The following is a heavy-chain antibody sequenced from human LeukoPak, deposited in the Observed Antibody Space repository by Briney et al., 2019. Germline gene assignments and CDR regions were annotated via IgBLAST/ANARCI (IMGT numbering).Heavy chain of an antibody. J-gene: IGHJ4*02. CDR3: ARAYFGYVSGSNFDY. CDR1: GYTFTAYF. CDR2: INPDSGGT. D-gene: IGHD3-10*01. V-gene: IGHV1-2*02. Sequence: ASVTVSCKASGYTFTAYFMHWVRQAPGQGLEWMGWINPDSGGTNYAQKFQGRVTMTRDTSISTAYMELSGLRSDDTAVYYCARAYFGYVSGSNFDYWGQGTLVTVSS.